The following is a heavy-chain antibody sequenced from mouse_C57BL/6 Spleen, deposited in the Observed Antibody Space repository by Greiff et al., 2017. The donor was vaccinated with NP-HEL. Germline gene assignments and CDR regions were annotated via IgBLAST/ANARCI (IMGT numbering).Heavy chain of an antibody. J-gene: IGHJ2*01. Sequence: EVHLVESGGGLVKPGGSLKLSCAASGFTFSSYAMSWVRQTPEKRLEWVATISDGGSYTYYPDNVKGRFTISRDNAKNNLYLQMSHLKSEDTAMYYCARWGLTGKYFDYWGQGTTLTVSS. V-gene: IGHV5-4*01. CDR3: ARWGLTGKYFDY. CDR1: GFTFSSYA. CDR2: ISDGGSYT. D-gene: IGHD4-1*01.